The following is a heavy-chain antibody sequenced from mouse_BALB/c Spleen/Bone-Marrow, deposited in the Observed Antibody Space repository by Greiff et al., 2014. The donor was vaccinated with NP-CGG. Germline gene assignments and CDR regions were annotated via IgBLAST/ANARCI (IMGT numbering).Heavy chain of an antibody. J-gene: IGHJ4*01. Sequence: LKQSGGGLLKPGGSLKLSCAASGFTFSSYAMSLVRQTPEKRLGWGASISSGGSTYYPDSVKGRFTISRDNARNILYLQMSSLRSEDTAMYYCASLYFYGSSYYTMDYWGQGTSVTVSS. CDR3: ASLYFYGSSYYTMDY. V-gene: IGHV5-6-5*01. CDR2: ISSGGST. CDR1: GFTFSSYA. D-gene: IGHD1-1*01.